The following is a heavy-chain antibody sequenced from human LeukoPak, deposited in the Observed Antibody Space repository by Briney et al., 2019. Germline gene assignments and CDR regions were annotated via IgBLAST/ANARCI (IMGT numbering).Heavy chain of an antibody. CDR3: ARDPGYWAGYNN. D-gene: IGHD5-24*01. J-gene: IGHJ4*02. V-gene: IGHV1-2*02. CDR1: GYTFTGYY. Sequence: ASVKVSCKASGYTFTGYYMHWVRQAPGQGLEWMGWINPNSGGTNYAQKLQGRVTMTRDTSISTAYMELSRLRSDDTAVYYCARDPGYWAGYNNWGQGTLVTASS. CDR2: INPNSGGT.